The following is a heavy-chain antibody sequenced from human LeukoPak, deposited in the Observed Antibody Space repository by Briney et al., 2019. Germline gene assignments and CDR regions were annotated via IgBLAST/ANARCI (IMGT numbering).Heavy chain of an antibody. CDR1: GYTLTELS. Sequence: ASVKVSCKVSGYTLTELSMHWVRQAPGKGLEWMGGFDPEDGETIYAQKFQGRVTMTEDTSTDTAYLELRRLRSEDTAVYYCETGATINDYGDYHPFDIWGQGTMVTVSS. V-gene: IGHV1-24*01. J-gene: IGHJ3*02. CDR2: FDPEDGET. D-gene: IGHD4-17*01. CDR3: ETGATINDYGDYHPFDI.